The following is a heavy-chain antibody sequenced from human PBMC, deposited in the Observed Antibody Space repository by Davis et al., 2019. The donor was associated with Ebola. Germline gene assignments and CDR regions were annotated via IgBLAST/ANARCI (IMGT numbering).Heavy chain of an antibody. Sequence: ASVKVSCKASGYTFTSHWMHWVRQAPGQGLEWVGIIDPSGGGTTYARKFQGRVTMTRATSTSTVYMELSSLRSEDTAVYFCARLSGLFSSSSGALYFDLWGRGTLVTVSS. CDR2: IDPSGGGT. CDR3: ARLSGLFSSSSGALYFDL. V-gene: IGHV1-46*01. CDR1: GYTFTSHW. J-gene: IGHJ2*01. D-gene: IGHD6-6*01.